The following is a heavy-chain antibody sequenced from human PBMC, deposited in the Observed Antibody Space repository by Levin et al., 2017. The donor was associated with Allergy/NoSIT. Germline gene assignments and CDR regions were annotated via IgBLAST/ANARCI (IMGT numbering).Heavy chain of an antibody. Sequence: ASVKVSCKASGFTFTSSAMQWVRQARGQRLEWIGWIVVGSGNTNYAQKFQERVTITRDMSTSTAYMELSSLRSEDTAVYYCAADRCSGGSCYPWYYYYYMDIWGKGTTVTVSS. CDR1: GFTFTSSA. D-gene: IGHD2-15*01. V-gene: IGHV1-58*02. CDR2: IVVGSGNT. CDR3: AADRCSGGSCYPWYYYYYMDI. J-gene: IGHJ6*03.